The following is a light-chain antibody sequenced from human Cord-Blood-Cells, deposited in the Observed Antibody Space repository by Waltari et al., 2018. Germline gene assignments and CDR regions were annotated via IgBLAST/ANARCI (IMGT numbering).Light chain of an antibody. V-gene: IGKV1-13*02. CDR1: QGISSA. CDR3: QQFNSYPYT. Sequence: AIQLTQSPSSLSASVGARVTITCRASQGISSALAWYQQKPGKAPKLLIYDASSLESGVPSRFGGSGSGTDFTLTISSLQPEDFATDYCQQFNSYPYTFGQGTKLEIK. CDR2: DAS. J-gene: IGKJ2*01.